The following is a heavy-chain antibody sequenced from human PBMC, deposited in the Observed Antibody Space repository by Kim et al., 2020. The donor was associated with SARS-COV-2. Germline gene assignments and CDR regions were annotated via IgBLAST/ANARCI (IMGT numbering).Heavy chain of an antibody. V-gene: IGHV4-4*07. D-gene: IGHD6-13*01. Sequence: PSLKSRVTMSLDTSKNQFSLKLSSVTAADTAVYYCASDRAAAGPGKFFEYWGQGTLVTVSS. J-gene: IGHJ4*02. CDR3: ASDRAAAGPGKFFEY.